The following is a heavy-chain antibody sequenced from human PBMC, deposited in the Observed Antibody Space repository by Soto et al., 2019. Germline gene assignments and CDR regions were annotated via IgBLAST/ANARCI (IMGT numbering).Heavy chain of an antibody. CDR3: ARAHNYDFWSGYYYYGMDV. Sequence: ASVKVSCKASGYTFTGYYMHWVRQAPGQGLEWMGWINPNSGGTNYAQKFQGRATMTRDTSTSTVYMELSSLRSEDTAVYYCARAHNYDFWSGYYYYGMDVWGQGTTVTSP. CDR1: GYTFTGYY. D-gene: IGHD3-3*01. CDR2: INPNSGGT. J-gene: IGHJ6*02. V-gene: IGHV1-2*02.